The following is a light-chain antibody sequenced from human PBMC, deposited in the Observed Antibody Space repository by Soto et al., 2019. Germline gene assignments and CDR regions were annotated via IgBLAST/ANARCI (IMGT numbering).Light chain of an antibody. Sequence: QSVPTQPPSASGAPKQSVTISSTGTSIDVVGHDVVARHQQHPGKGPRIMVYDVIKRSSGMPYRFSCSKSGYPAFLTVSGHQAEHEADHYCSSFVGGNAFVFGVGKKVT. CDR1: SIDVVGHDV. V-gene: IGLV2-8*01. CDR2: DVI. CDR3: SSFVGGNAFV. J-gene: IGLJ1*01.